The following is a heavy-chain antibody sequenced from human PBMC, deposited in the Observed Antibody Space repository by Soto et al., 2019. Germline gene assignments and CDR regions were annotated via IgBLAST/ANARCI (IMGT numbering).Heavy chain of an antibody. V-gene: IGHV4-59*01. D-gene: IGHD3-22*01. J-gene: IGHJ4*02. CDR2: IYKRGTT. CDR1: GGSISSDY. Sequence: PSETLSLTCSVSGGSISSDYWSWIRQPPGKGQEWIGWIYKRGTTNYNPSLMSRVTVSVDTSRIQFSLKLSSLTAADTAVYYCARGTDSSKTGYWGQGTLVTVS. CDR3: ARGTDSSKTGY.